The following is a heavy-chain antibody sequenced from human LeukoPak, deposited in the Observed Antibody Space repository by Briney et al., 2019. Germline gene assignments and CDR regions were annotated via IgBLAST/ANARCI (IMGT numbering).Heavy chain of an antibody. Sequence: PGGSLRLSCAASGFTFSSYAMSCVRQAPGKGLEWVSAISGSGGSTYYADSVKGRFTISRDNSKNTLYLQMNSLRAEDTAVYYCANLIVGATYYFDYWGQGTLVTVSS. D-gene: IGHD1-26*01. V-gene: IGHV3-23*01. CDR2: ISGSGGST. CDR3: ANLIVGATYYFDY. CDR1: GFTFSSYA. J-gene: IGHJ4*02.